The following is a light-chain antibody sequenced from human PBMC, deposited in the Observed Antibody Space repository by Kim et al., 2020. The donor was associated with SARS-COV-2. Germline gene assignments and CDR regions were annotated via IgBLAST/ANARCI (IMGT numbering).Light chain of an antibody. CDR3: QQYGSSPPIT. J-gene: IGKJ5*01. V-gene: IGKV3-20*01. CDR1: QSVSSTY. Sequence: PGESATLSCRASQSVSSTYLAWYQQKPGQAPRLLIYGASSRATGIPDRFSGSGSGTDFTLTISRLEPEDFAVYFCQQYGSSPPITFGRGTRLEIK. CDR2: GAS.